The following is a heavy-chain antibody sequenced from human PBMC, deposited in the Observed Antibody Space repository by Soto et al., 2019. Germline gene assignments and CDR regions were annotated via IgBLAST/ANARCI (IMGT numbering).Heavy chain of an antibody. D-gene: IGHD3-3*01. Sequence: VASVKVSCKTSGYTFTTYGIHWVRQAPGQGLEWMGWISGYNGNTNYAQKFQDRVTMTTDTSRSVGYLELRSLTFEDTAVYYCARGAPGSGYGVYWGQGTLVTVSS. CDR3: ARGAPGSGYGVY. J-gene: IGHJ4*02. V-gene: IGHV1-18*01. CDR2: ISGYNGNT. CDR1: GYTFTTYG.